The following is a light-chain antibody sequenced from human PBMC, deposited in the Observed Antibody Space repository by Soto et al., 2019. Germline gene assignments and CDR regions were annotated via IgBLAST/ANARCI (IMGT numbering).Light chain of an antibody. Sequence: SYELTQPPSASVAPGKRARITCGGNNIGSKSVHWYQQKPGQAPVLVIYYDSDRPSGIPERFSGSNSGNTATLTISRVEAGDEADYYCQVWDSSRGVFGGGTKVTVL. J-gene: IGLJ2*01. V-gene: IGLV3-21*04. CDR1: NIGSKS. CDR3: QVWDSSRGV. CDR2: YDS.